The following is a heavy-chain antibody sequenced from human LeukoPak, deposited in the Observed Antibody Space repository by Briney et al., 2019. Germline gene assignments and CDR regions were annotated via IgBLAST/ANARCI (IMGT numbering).Heavy chain of an antibody. CDR2: IIPIFGTT. D-gene: IGHD6-13*01. J-gene: IGHJ4*02. Sequence: GASVKVSCKASGGTFSTYAISWVRQARGQGLEWMGGIIPIFGTTNYAQKFQGRVTIAADESTSTAYMELSSLRSEDTAVYYCARGNSSSWEFDFWGQGTLVTVSS. CDR3: ARGNSSSWEFDF. CDR1: GGTFSTYA. V-gene: IGHV1-69*13.